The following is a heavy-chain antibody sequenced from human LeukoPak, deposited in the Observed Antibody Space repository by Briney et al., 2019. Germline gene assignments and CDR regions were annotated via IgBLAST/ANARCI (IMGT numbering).Heavy chain of an antibody. J-gene: IGHJ4*02. D-gene: IGHD3-10*01. CDR1: GFTFSSYE. CDR2: ISSSGSTI. CDR3: AKDKRGDGYFDY. V-gene: IGHV3-48*03. Sequence: PGGSLRLSCAASGFTFSSYEMNWVRQAPGKGLEWVSYISSSGSTIYYTDSVKGRFTISRDNSKNSLYLQMNSLRAEDTALYYCAKDKRGDGYFDYWGQGTLVTVSS.